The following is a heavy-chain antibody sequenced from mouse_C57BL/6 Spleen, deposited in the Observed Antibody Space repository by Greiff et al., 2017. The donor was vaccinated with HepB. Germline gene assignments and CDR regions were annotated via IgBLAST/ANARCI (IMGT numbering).Heavy chain of an antibody. V-gene: IGHV1-47*01. J-gene: IGHJ3*01. CDR1: GYTFTTYP. Sequence: QVHVKQSGAELVKPGASVKMSCKASGYTFTTYPIEWMKQNHGKSLEWIGNFHPYNDDTKYNEKFKGKATLTVEKSSSTVYLELSRLTSDDSAVYYCARRHHTTAGWFAYWGQGTLVTVSA. CDR2: FHPYNDDT. D-gene: IGHD1-2*01. CDR3: ARRHHTTAGWFAY.